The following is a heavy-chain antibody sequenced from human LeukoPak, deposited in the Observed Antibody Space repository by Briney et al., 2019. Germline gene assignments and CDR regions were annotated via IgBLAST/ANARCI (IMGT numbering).Heavy chain of an antibody. CDR2: LYYSGGT. CDR1: GGSISSYY. Sequence: PSETLSLTCTVSGGSISSYYWSWIRQPPGKGLEWIGYLYYSGGTSYSPSLKGRVTISVDTSNNQLSLKLSSVTAADTATYYCARGWLKRSSWYVDYWGQGTLVTVSS. D-gene: IGHD6-13*01. CDR3: ARGWLKRSSWYVDY. J-gene: IGHJ4*02. V-gene: IGHV4-59*01.